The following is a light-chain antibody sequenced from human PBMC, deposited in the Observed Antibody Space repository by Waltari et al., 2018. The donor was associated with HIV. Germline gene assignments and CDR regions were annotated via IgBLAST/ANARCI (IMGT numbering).Light chain of an antibody. CDR3: QQRHETPRT. CDR2: GGS. Sequence: DIQVTQSPTSLSASVGDRVTITCRTSRNIDSFLNWYHQRPGQPPRLLVYGGSRFRRGAPFSFEGRGSGADFTLSSTKVVREYVGTYVCQQRHETPRTFGQGTKLDI. J-gene: IGKJ1*01. V-gene: IGKV1-39*01. CDR1: RNIDSF.